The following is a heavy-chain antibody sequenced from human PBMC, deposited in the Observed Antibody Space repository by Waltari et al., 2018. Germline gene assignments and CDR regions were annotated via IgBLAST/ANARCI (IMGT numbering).Heavy chain of an antibody. CDR2: IYYSGST. CDR3: ARVRGDTAMVRGLYYMDV. J-gene: IGHJ6*03. D-gene: IGHD5-18*01. V-gene: IGHV4-59*01. CDR1: GGSISSYY. Sequence: QVQLQESGPGLVKPSETLSLTCTVSGGSISSYYWSWIRQPPGKGLEWIGYIYYSGSTNYTPSLKSRVTISVDTSKNQFSLKLSSVTAADTAVYYCARVRGDTAMVRGLYYMDVWGKGTTVTVSS.